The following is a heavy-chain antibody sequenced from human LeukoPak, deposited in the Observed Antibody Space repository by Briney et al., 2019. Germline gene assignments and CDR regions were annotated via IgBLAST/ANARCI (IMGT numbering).Heavy chain of an antibody. J-gene: IGHJ4*02. V-gene: IGHV1-2*02. CDR3: ATGIAVAVFDY. CDR2: IDPNSGGT. CDR1: GYTFTGYY. D-gene: IGHD6-19*01. Sequence: ASVKASCKASGYTFTGYYMHWVRQAPGQGLEWMGWIDPNSGGTNYAQRFQGRVTMTRDTSISTAYMELNSLRSEDTAVYYCATGIAVAVFDYWGQGTLVTVSS.